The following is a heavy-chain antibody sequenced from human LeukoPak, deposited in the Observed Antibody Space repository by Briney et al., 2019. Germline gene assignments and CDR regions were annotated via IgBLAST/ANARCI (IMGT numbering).Heavy chain of an antibody. V-gene: IGHV1-24*01. Sequence: ASVKVSCTVSGSTLTKISIDWVRQAPGKGLEWMGSLSPRDGETSHARKFRGRFNLTADTSTDTAYMEMSSLDSGDTAVYYCATGAMVYDYWGQGTLVIVSS. J-gene: IGHJ4*02. CDR2: LSPRDGET. CDR1: GSTLTKIS. CDR3: ATGAMVYDY. D-gene: IGHD3-10*01.